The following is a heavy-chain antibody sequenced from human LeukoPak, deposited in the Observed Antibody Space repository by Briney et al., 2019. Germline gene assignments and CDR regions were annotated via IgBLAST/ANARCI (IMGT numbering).Heavy chain of an antibody. CDR3: ARLTSGNYFDY. D-gene: IGHD1-26*01. V-gene: IGHV4-38-2*01. CDR2: MSHSGST. CDR1: GYSISSGYH. Sequence: PSETLSLTCVVSGYSISSGYHWGWIRQPPGKGLEWIGSMSHSGSTYYNPSLKSRVTISVDTSKNQFSVKLRSVTAADTAVYYCARLTSGNYFDYWGQGTLVTVSS. J-gene: IGHJ4*02.